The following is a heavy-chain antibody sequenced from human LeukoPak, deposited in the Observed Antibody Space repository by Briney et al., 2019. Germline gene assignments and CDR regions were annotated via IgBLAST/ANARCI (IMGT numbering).Heavy chain of an antibody. CDR3: ATGGSGSYPRHNFDY. J-gene: IGHJ4*02. V-gene: IGHV4-61*01. Sequence: SGTLSLTCTVSGGSVSSGSYYWSWIRQPPGKGLEWIGYIYYSGSTNYNPSLKSRVTISVDTSKNQFSLKLSSVTAADTAVYYCATGGSGSYPRHNFDYWGQGTLVTVSS. D-gene: IGHD3-10*01. CDR2: IYYSGST. CDR1: GGSVSSGSYY.